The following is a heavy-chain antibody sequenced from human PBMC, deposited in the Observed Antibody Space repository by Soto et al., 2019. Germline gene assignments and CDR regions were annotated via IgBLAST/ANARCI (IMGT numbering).Heavy chain of an antibody. CDR1: GFTFSSYA. D-gene: IGHD6-19*01. J-gene: IGHJ4*02. Sequence: QVQLVESGGGVVQPGRSLRLSCAASGFTFSSYAMHWVRQAPGKGLEWVAVISYDGSNKYYADSVKGRFTISRDNSKNTLYLQMNSLRAEDTAVYYCARDRELWLVQLVDYWGQGTLVTVSS. CDR2: ISYDGSNK. CDR3: ARDRELWLVQLVDY. V-gene: IGHV3-30-3*01.